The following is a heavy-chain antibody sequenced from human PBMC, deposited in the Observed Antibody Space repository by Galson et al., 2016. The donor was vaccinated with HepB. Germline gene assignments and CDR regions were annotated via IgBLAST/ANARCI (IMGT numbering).Heavy chain of an antibody. CDR2: ISAHNGNR. CDR1: GYTFTRNG. Sequence: SVKVSCKASGYTFTRNGIGWVRQAPGQGLEWMGWISAHNGNRNLAQKFQGRVTMTTDTSATTAYMELRSLRSDDTAVYYCARVSQYFDWSPHTKYYFDNWGQGSLVTVSP. J-gene: IGHJ4*02. V-gene: IGHV1-18*01. CDR3: ARVSQYFDWSPHTKYYFDN. D-gene: IGHD3-9*01.